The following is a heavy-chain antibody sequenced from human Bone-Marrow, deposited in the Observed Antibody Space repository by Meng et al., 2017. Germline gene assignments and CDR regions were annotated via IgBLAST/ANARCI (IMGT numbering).Heavy chain of an antibody. CDR2: RSTTGSTK. CDR1: GFTFSSYS. CDR3: ASSIAARSGFDY. V-gene: IGHV3-48*04. J-gene: IGHJ4*02. D-gene: IGHD6-6*01. Sequence: GGSLRLSCAASGFTFSSYSMNWVRQAPGKGLEWISYRSTTGSTKWYADSVKGRFTISRDNAKNSLYLQMNSLRAEDTAVYYCASSIAARSGFDYWGQGTLVTVSS.